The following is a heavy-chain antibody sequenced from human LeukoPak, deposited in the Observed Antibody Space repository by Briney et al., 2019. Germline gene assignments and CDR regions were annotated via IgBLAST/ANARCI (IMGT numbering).Heavy chain of an antibody. V-gene: IGHV1-8*03. Sequence: ASVKVSCKASGYTFTSYDINWVRQATGQGLEWMGWMNPNSGNTGYAQKFQGRVTITRNTSISTAYMELSSLRSEDTAVYYCARGSGSYYWTSYYYYYMDVWGKGTTVTVSS. J-gene: IGHJ6*03. CDR2: MNPNSGNT. CDR1: GYTFTSYD. D-gene: IGHD3-10*01. CDR3: ARGSGSYYWTSYYYYYMDV.